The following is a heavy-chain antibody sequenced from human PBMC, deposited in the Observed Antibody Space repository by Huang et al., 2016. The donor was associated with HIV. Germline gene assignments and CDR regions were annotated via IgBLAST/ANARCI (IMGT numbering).Heavy chain of an antibody. J-gene: IGHJ4*02. D-gene: IGHD4-17*01. Sequence: QVHLVQSGAEVKKPGASVKVSCKASGYTFTKYDINWVRQAPGLWVEWMGWMNPNTGNTGFAQSFQGRVTMTRKTSITTAYMELTSLTSEDTAVYYCARSAYGDLDYWGLGTLVIVSS. V-gene: IGHV1-8*01. CDR2: MNPNTGNT. CDR1: GYTFTKYD. CDR3: ARSAYGDLDY.